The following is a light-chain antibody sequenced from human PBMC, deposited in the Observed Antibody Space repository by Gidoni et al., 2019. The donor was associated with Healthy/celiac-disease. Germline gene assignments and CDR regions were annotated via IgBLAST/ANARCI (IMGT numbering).Light chain of an antibody. CDR2: AAS. CDR1: QGTSSY. V-gene: IGKV1-8*01. J-gene: IGKJ2*01. CDR3: QQYYSYPYT. Sequence: AIRMTQSPSSFSASTGDRVTITCRASQGTSSYLAWYQQKPGKAPKLLIYAASTLQSGVPSRFSGSGSGTDFTLTSSCLQSEDFATYYCQQYYSYPYTFXXXTKLEIK.